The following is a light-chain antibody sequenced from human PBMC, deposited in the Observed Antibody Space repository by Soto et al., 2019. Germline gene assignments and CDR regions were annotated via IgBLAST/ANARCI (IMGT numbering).Light chain of an antibody. J-gene: IGKJ2*01. CDR2: GAS. Sequence: EIVMTQSPATLSLSPGERATLSCRASQSVSSNLAWYQQKPGQPPSLLIYGASARATGIPARFSGSGSGTELTLTISNLQSEDFAVYYCQHYNNWPFTFGQGTKVDI. CDR1: QSVSSN. CDR3: QHYNNWPFT. V-gene: IGKV3-15*01.